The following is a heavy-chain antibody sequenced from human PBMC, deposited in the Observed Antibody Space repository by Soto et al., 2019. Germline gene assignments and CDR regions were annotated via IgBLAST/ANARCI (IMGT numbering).Heavy chain of an antibody. V-gene: IGHV1-18*01. Sequence: VKLVQSGAEVKKPGASVKVSCKASGYTFTSYGISWVRQSPGQGLEWLGWISAYNCNTNYAQKLQGRVTMTTDTSTSTAYMELRSLRSGDTAVYYLAIDRAFVVYDDWGEGTLVTVAS. CDR2: ISAYNCNT. CDR1: GYTFTSYG. J-gene: IGHJ4*02. CDR3: AIDRAFVVYDD. D-gene: IGHD3-10*01.